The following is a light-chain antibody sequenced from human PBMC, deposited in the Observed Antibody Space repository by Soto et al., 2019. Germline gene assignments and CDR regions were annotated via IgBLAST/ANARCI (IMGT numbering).Light chain of an antibody. V-gene: IGKV3-20*01. Sequence: EIVLTQSPGTLSLSPGERATLSCRASQSVSSSYLGWYQQKPGQAPRLLIYGASSRATGIPDRFSGSGSGTDFTLTISRLEPEDFAVYYCQQYGSSPQTFGQGTQVETK. CDR3: QQYGSSPQT. J-gene: IGKJ1*01. CDR1: QSVSSSY. CDR2: GAS.